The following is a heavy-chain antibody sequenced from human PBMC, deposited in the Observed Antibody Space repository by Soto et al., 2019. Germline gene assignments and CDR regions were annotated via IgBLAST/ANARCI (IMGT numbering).Heavy chain of an antibody. V-gene: IGHV5-10-1*01. CDR1: GYSFTSYW. Sequence: GESLKISCKGSGYSFTSYWISWVRQMPGKGLEWMGRIDPSDSTNYSPSFQGHVTISADKSIRTAYLQWSSLKASDTAMYYCARLRAGIAAAGFDYWGQGTLVTVSS. D-gene: IGHD6-13*01. CDR3: ARLRAGIAAAGFDY. J-gene: IGHJ4*02. CDR2: IDPSDST.